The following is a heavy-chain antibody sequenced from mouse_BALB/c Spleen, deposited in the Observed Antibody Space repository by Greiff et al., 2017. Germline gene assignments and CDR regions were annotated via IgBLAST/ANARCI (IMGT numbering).Heavy chain of an antibody. CDR2: ISSGGST. CDR3: ARSLITTVVATWYFDV. Sequence: EVKLMESGGGLVKPGGSLKLSCAASGFTFSSYAMSWVRQTPEKRLEWVASISSGGSTYYPDSVKGRFTISRDNARNILYLQMSSLRSEDTAMYYCARSLITTVVATWYFDVWGAGTTVTVSS. J-gene: IGHJ1*01. CDR1: GFTFSSYA. D-gene: IGHD1-1*01. V-gene: IGHV5-6-5*01.